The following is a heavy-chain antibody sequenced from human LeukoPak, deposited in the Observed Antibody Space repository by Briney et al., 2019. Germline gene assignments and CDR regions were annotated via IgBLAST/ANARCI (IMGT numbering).Heavy chain of an antibody. J-gene: IGHJ4*02. CDR1: GGTFSSYA. V-gene: IGHV1-69*04. Sequence: SVKVSCKASGGTFSSYAISWVRQAPGQGLERMGRIIPILGIANYAQKFQGRVTITADKSTSTAYMELSSLRSEDTAVYYCARDVRPDGYNYWGQGTLVTVSS. CDR2: IIPILGIA. CDR3: ARDVRPDGYNY. D-gene: IGHD5-24*01.